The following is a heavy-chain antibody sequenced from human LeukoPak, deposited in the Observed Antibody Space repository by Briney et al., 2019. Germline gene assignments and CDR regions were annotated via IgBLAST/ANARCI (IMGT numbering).Heavy chain of an antibody. Sequence: PSETLSLTCAVSGGSISSGSYSWSWIRQPLGKGLEWIGYFYYTGNTYYNPSLKSRVTISLDTSKNQFSPKLTSVTAADTAVYYCARGLLSSDPKFDPWGQGILVTVSS. CDR1: GGSISSGSYS. D-gene: IGHD2/OR15-2a*01. CDR2: FYYTGNT. V-gene: IGHV4-30-4*07. J-gene: IGHJ5*02. CDR3: ARGLLSSDPKFDP.